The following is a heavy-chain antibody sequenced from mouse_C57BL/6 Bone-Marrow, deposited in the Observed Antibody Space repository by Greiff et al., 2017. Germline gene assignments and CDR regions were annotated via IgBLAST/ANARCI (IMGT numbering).Heavy chain of an antibody. CDR1: GYTFTSYW. CDR2: IYPSDSET. CDR3: ARPFEGYWYLDV. J-gene: IGHJ1*03. Sequence: VKLQQPGAELVRPGSSVKLSCKASGYTFTSYWMDWVKQRPGQGLEWIGNIYPSDSETHYNQKFKDKATLTVDNSSSTAYMQLSSLTSEDSAGFYCARPFEGYWYLDVWGTGTTVTVSS. V-gene: IGHV1-61*01.